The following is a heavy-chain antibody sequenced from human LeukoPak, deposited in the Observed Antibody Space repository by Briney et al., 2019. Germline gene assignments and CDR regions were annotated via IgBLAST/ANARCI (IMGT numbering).Heavy chain of an antibody. V-gene: IGHV4-31*03. D-gene: IGHD3-9*01. CDR1: GGSISSGGYY. J-gene: IGHJ3*02. CDR2: IYYSGST. Sequence: SQTLSLTCTVSGGSISSGGYYLSWIRQHPGKGLEWIGYIYYSGSTYYNPSLKSRVTISVDTSKNQFSLKLSSVTAADTAVYYCARGPNYDILTGDAFDIWGQGTMVTVSS. CDR3: ARGPNYDILTGDAFDI.